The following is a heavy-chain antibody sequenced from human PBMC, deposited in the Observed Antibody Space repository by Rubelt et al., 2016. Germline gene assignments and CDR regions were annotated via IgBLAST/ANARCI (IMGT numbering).Heavy chain of an antibody. V-gene: IGHV4-39*07. Sequence: QLQLQESGPGLVKPSETLSLTCTVSGGSVSSGSYYWSWIRQPPGKGLEWIGSIYYSGSTYYNPSLKSRVTISGDTSKNQFSLKLSSVTAADTAVYYCAREKAGKVPRYNWFDPWGQGTLVTVSS. J-gene: IGHJ5*02. CDR1: GGSVSSGSYY. CDR3: AREKAGKVPRYNWFDP. D-gene: IGHD6-19*01. CDR2: IYYSGST.